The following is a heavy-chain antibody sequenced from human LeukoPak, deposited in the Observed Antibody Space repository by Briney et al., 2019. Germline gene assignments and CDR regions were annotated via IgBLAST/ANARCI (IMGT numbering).Heavy chain of an antibody. CDR1: GFTFSSYA. CDR2: IRGSGGCT. CDR3: SKCNYDILTGDEYYFDY. V-gene: IGHV3-23*01. J-gene: IGHJ4*02. Sequence: GGSPRHSCAASGFTFSSYAMSLVRQAPGERLGWVSDIRGSGGCTHYADSVKGPFNIARDNAKNTLYLQMNRLRAEDTAVYYCSKCNYDILTGDEYYFDYWGQGTLVTVSS. D-gene: IGHD3-9*01.